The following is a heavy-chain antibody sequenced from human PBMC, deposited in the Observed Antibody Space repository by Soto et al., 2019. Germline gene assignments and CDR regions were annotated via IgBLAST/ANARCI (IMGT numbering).Heavy chain of an antibody. D-gene: IGHD3-16*02. V-gene: IGHV4-59*01. CDR1: GGSISSYY. J-gene: IGHJ3*02. Sequence: PSETLSLTCTVSGGSISSYYWSWIRQPPGKGLEWIGYIYYSGSTNYNPSLKSRVTISVDTSKNQFSLKLSSVTAADTAVYYCARYRFYSPYYDYIWGSYRNDAFDIWGQGTMVTVSS. CDR2: IYYSGST. CDR3: ARYRFYSPYYDYIWGSYRNDAFDI.